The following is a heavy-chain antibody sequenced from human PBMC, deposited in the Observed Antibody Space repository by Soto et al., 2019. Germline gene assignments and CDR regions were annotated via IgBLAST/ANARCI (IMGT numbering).Heavy chain of an antibody. CDR1: GFIASNYA. CDR2: FSGSGGAM. Sequence: SGGSLRLSCAASGFIASNYAMSWVRQAPGKGLEWVSGFSGSGGAMFYADSVKGRFTLSRDSSKNTVYLHLNRLRVEDTAVYYCAKAGGDYWGQGTRVTVSS. J-gene: IGHJ4*02. CDR3: AKAGGDY. D-gene: IGHD3-10*01. V-gene: IGHV3-23*01.